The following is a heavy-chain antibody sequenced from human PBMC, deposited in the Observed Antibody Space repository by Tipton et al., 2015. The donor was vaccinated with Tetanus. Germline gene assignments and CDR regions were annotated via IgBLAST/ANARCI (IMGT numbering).Heavy chain of an antibody. CDR2: IYYSGST. CDR1: GGSISSYY. CDR3: ARATEHDIMTGYDN. D-gene: IGHD3-9*01. J-gene: IGHJ4*02. V-gene: IGHV4-59*01. Sequence: TLSLICTVSGGSISSYYWSWIRQPPGKGLEWIGYIYYSGSTNYNPSLKSRVTISVDTSKNQFSLKLTSVTAADTAVYYCARATEHDIMTGYDNWGPGTQVTVSS.